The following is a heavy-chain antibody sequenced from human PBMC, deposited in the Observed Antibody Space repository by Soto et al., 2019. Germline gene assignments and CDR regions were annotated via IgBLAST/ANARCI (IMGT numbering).Heavy chain of an antibody. CDR2: ISAYNGNT. CDR3: ARDWDEAAAGWFFY. V-gene: IGHV1-18*01. Sequence: ASVKVSCKASGYTFTSYGISWVRQAPGQGLEWMGWISAYNGNTNYAQKLQGRGTMTTDTSTSTAYMELRSLRSDDTAVYYCARDWDEAAAGWFFYWGQGTLVTVSS. J-gene: IGHJ4*02. CDR1: GYTFTSYG. D-gene: IGHD6-13*01.